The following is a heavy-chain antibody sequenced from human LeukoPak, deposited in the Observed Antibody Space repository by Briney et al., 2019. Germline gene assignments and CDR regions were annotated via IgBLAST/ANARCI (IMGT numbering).Heavy chain of an antibody. CDR1: GFNFSDHY. Sequence: GGSLRLSCAGSGFNFSDHYMSWMRQAPGKGLECVSYISNRAYSKYYADSVKGRFTISRDNTKNSLFLQMTNLSAEDTAVYYCARGKRRFDLWGQETLVTVSS. CDR2: ISNRAYSK. D-gene: IGHD4-23*01. V-gene: IGHV3-11*01. J-gene: IGHJ5*02. CDR3: ARGKRRFDL.